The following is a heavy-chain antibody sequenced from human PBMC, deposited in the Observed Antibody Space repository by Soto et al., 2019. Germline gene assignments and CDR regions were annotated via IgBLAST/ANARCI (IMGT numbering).Heavy chain of an antibody. J-gene: IGHJ3*02. Sequence: ASETLSLTCTVSGGSISSGGYYWSWIRQHPGKGLEWIGYIYYSGSTYYNPSLNSRVTISVDTSKNQFSLKLSSVTAADTAVYYCARAPQLSAFDIWGQGTMVTVSS. V-gene: IGHV4-31*03. CDR3: ARAPQLSAFDI. CDR1: GGSISSGGYY. CDR2: IYYSGST.